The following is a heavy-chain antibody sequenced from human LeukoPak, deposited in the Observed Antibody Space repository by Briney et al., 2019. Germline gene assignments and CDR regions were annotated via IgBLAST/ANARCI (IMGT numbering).Heavy chain of an antibody. CDR3: ARATDPWGLPTDAFDI. Sequence: PSETLSLTCTVSGGSISSSSYYWGWIRQPPGKGLEWVSSISSSSSYIYYADSVKGRFTISRDNAKNSLYLQMNSLRAEDTAVYYCARATDPWGLPTDAFDIWGQGTMVTVSS. V-gene: IGHV3-21*01. CDR1: GGSISSSS. D-gene: IGHD1-26*01. CDR2: ISSSSSYI. J-gene: IGHJ3*02.